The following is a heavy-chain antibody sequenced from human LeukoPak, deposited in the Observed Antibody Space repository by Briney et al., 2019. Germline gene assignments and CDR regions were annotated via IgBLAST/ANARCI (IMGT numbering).Heavy chain of an antibody. D-gene: IGHD1-26*01. J-gene: IGHJ5*02. Sequence: GASVKVSCKASGYTFTSYDINWVRQATGQGLEWMGWMNPNSGNTGYAQKFQGRVTMTRNTPISTAYMELSSLRSEDTAVYYCARGPVIVGATRQNWFDPWGQGTLVTVSS. CDR1: GYTFTSYD. CDR3: ARGPVIVGATRQNWFDP. CDR2: MNPNSGNT. V-gene: IGHV1-8*01.